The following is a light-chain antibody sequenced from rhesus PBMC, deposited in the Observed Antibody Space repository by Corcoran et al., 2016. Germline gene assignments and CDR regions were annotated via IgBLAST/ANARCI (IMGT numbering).Light chain of an antibody. V-gene: IGKV1-28*02. CDR1: QPITSY. J-gene: IGKJ2*01. Sequence: DIQMTQSPSSLSASVGDTVTITCRASQPITSYLNWFQQKPGKAPKLLIYAASRLESGVPSRFSGSGSGTEFELTISSLQPKDFAAYYCLQNSSYPFSFCQGTKVEIK. CDR3: LQNSSYPFS. CDR2: AAS.